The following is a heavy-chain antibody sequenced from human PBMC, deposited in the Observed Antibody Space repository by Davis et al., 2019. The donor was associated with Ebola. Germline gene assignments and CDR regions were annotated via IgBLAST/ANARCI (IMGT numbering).Heavy chain of an antibody. V-gene: IGHV4-4*02. CDR2: ISQSGST. CDR3: AREVYYYDSSGYYFGWFDP. J-gene: IGHJ5*02. CDR1: GDSISSSNW. D-gene: IGHD3-22*01. Sequence: MPGGSLRLSCAVSGDSISSSNWWSWVRQPPGKGLEWIGEISQSGSTNYNPSLKSRVTISVDTSKNQFSLKLSSVTAADTAVYYCAREVYYYDSSGYYFGWFDPWGQGTLVTVSS.